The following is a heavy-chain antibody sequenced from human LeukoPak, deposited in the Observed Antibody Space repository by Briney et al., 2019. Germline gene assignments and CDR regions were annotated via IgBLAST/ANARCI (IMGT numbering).Heavy chain of an antibody. D-gene: IGHD3-22*01. CDR1: GFTFSSYG. V-gene: IGHV3-30*18. Sequence: GGSLRLSCAASGFTFSSYGMHWVCQAPGKGLEWEAFISYDGSNKYYADSVKGRFTISRDNSKNTVYLQMNSLRAEDTAVYYCAKDGMYYYDSSGYHHLDYWGQGPLVTVSS. CDR2: ISYDGSNK. CDR3: AKDGMYYYDSSGYHHLDY. J-gene: IGHJ4*02.